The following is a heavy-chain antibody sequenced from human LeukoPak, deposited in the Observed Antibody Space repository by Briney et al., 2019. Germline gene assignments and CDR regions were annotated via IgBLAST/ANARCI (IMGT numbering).Heavy chain of an antibody. CDR1: GYTFTSYD. CDR2: MNPNSGNT. J-gene: IGHJ4*02. Sequence: GASVKVSCKASGYTFTSYDINWVRQATGQGLEWMGWMNPNSGNTGYAQKFQGRVTMTRNTSISTAYMELSSLRSEDTAVYYCARKYSSSWSYYFDYWGQGTLVTVSS. D-gene: IGHD6-13*01. V-gene: IGHV1-8*01. CDR3: ARKYSSSWSYYFDY.